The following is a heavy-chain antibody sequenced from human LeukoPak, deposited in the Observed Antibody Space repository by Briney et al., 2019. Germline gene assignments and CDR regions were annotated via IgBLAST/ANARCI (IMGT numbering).Heavy chain of an antibody. Sequence: PGGSLRLSCAASGFTFSSYAMNWVRQAPGKGLEWVSYISSSSSTIYYADSVKGRFTISRDNAKNSLYLQMNSLRAEDTAVYYCARDGEDIVVVPVWDYYYYMDVWGKGTTVTVSS. V-gene: IGHV3-48*04. CDR3: ARDGEDIVVVPVWDYYYYMDV. D-gene: IGHD2-2*01. CDR2: ISSSSSTI. CDR1: GFTFSSYA. J-gene: IGHJ6*03.